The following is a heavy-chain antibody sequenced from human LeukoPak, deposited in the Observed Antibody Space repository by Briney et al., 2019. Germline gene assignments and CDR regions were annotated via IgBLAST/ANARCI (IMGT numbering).Heavy chain of an antibody. CDR2: ISANNGDT. CDR1: GFTFTNYG. Sequence: ASVKVSCKASGFTFTNYGFSWVRQAPGQGLEWMGWISANNGDTHYAQKFQGRGTMTTDTSTTTVHMELRSLTSDDSAVYYCARKPMAHAFDFWGQGTMVTVSS. D-gene: IGHD3-10*01. J-gene: IGHJ3*01. V-gene: IGHV1-18*04. CDR3: ARKPMAHAFDF.